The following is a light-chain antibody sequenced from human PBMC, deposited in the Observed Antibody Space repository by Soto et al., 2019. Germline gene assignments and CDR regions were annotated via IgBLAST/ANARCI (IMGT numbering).Light chain of an antibody. CDR3: QQSYSTPRT. CDR1: QSISSY. CDR2: AAS. Sequence: DIQMTQSPSSLSASVGDRVTITCRASQSISSYLNWYQQEPGKAPKLLIYAASSLQSGVPSRFSGGGSGTDFTPTISSLQPEDFATYYCQQSYSTPRTFDQGTKVDIK. V-gene: IGKV1-39*01. J-gene: IGKJ1*01.